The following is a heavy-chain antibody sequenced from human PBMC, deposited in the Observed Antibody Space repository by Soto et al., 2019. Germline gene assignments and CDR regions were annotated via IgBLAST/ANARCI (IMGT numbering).Heavy chain of an antibody. J-gene: IGHJ6*02. Sequence: GESLKIYCKGSGYSFTSYWIGWVRQMPGKGPEWMGIIYPGDSDTRYSPSFQGQVTISADKSISTAYLQWSSLKASDTAMYYCARQGSGYPDYYYGMDVWGRGTTGAVSS. D-gene: IGHD3-22*01. CDR1: GYSFTSYW. CDR2: IYPGDSDT. V-gene: IGHV5-51*01. CDR3: ARQGSGYPDYYYGMDV.